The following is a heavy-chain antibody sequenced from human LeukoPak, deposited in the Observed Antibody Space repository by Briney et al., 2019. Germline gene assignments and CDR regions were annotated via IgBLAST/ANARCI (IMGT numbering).Heavy chain of an antibody. V-gene: IGHV3-21*01. J-gene: IGHJ4*02. D-gene: IGHD3-10*01. Sequence: GGSLRLSCAASGFTFSNYAMHWVRQAPGKGLEWVSSISSSSSYMYYADSMRGRFTISRDSAQNSLYLQMNSLRAEDTAVYYCARDYYGSGSPLDYWGQGTLVTVSS. CDR3: ARDYYGSGSPLDY. CDR2: ISSSSSYM. CDR1: GFTFSNYA.